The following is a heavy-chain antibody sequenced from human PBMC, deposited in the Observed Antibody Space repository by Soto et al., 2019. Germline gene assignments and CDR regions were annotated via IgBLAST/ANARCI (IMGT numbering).Heavy chain of an antibody. CDR1: GYTFTTYD. D-gene: IGHD1-26*01. J-gene: IGHJ4*02. Sequence: DSVNVSCKASGYTFTTYDRHWVRQAPGQGLEWMGIIDPSSGSTTYAQKFQGRVTMTRDTSTSTVYMELISLRSEDTAVYYCARDAAVGLFDYWGQGTLVTVSS. V-gene: IGHV1-46*01. CDR2: IDPSSGST. CDR3: ARDAAVGLFDY.